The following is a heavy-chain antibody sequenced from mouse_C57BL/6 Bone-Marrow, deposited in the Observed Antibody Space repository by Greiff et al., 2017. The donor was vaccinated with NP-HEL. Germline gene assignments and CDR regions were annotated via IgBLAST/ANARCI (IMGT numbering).Heavy chain of an antibody. CDR1: GFTFSSYG. CDR3: ARQDGAY. Sequence: SGGDLVKPGGSLKLSCAASGFTFSSYGMSWVRQTPDKRLEWVATISSGGSYTYYPDSVKGRFTISRDNAKTTLYLQMSSLKSEDTAMYYCARQDGAYWGQGTLVTVSA. CDR2: ISSGGSYT. D-gene: IGHD2-3*01. J-gene: IGHJ3*01. V-gene: IGHV5-6*01.